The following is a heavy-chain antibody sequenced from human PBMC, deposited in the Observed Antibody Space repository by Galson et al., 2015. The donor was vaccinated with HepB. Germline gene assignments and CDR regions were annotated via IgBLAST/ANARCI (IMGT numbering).Heavy chain of an antibody. V-gene: IGHV3-23*01. CDR1: GFTFSSYA. J-gene: IGHJ3*02. Sequence: SLRLSCAASGFTFSSYAMSWVRQAPGKGLEWVSAISGSGGSTYYADSVKGRFTISRDNSKNTLYLQMNSLRAEDTAVYYCAKDYYDSSGYHPPSGGLDAFDIWGQGTMVTVSP. CDR3: AKDYYDSSGYHPPSGGLDAFDI. D-gene: IGHD3-22*01. CDR2: ISGSGGST.